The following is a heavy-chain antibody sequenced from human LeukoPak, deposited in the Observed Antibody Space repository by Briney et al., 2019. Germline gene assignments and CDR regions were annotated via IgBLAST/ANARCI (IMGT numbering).Heavy chain of an antibody. Sequence: SETLSLTCAVYGGSFSVYYWSWIRQPPGKGPEYIGEINHSGSTNYNPSLKSRVTISADTSKNQFSLILRSVTAADTAVYYCARGGPGYSSFLWGQGTLVSVSS. CDR1: GGSFSVYY. D-gene: IGHD6-19*01. J-gene: IGHJ4*02. CDR3: ARGGPGYSSFL. V-gene: IGHV4-34*01. CDR2: INHSGST.